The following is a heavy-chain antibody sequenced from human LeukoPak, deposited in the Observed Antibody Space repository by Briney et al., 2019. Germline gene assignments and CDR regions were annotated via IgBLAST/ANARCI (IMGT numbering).Heavy chain of an antibody. J-gene: IGHJ6*03. CDR3: ARLSIAALYYYYMDV. CDR1: GYTFNGYY. V-gene: IGHV1-2*02. CDR2: INPNSGGT. Sequence: GASVKVSCKASGYTFNGYYMHWVRQAPGQGLEWMGWINPNSGGTNYAQKFQGRVTMTRDTSISTAYMELSRLRSDDTAVYYCARLSIAALYYYYMDVWGKGTTVTVSS. D-gene: IGHD6-6*01.